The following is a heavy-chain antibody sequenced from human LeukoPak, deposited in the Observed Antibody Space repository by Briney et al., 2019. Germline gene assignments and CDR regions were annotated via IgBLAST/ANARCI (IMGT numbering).Heavy chain of an antibody. CDR3: ARDGARIQLWWFDY. D-gene: IGHD1-1*01. Sequence: ASVKVSCTASGYTFTDYYMHWVRQPPGQGLELMGIINPSGGGTRYAQRSQGRVTMTRDTSTSTVYMEVSSLRSEDTAVYYCARDGARIQLWWFDYWGQGTLVTVSS. J-gene: IGHJ4*02. CDR1: GYTFTDYY. V-gene: IGHV1-46*01. CDR2: INPSGGGT.